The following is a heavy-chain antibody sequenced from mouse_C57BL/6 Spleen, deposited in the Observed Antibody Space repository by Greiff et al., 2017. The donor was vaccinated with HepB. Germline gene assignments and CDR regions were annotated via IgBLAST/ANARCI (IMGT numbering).Heavy chain of an antibody. CDR1: GYTFTSYW. V-gene: IGHV1-7*01. Sequence: QVQLQQSGAELAKPGASVKLSCKASGYTFTSYWMHWVKQRPGQGLEWIGYINPSSGYTKYNQKFKDKATLTADKSSSTVYMELSRLTSEDSAVYFCARHEGITTVVEGYFDVWGTGTTVTVSS. D-gene: IGHD1-1*01. J-gene: IGHJ1*03. CDR3: ARHEGITTVVEGYFDV. CDR2: INPSSGYT.